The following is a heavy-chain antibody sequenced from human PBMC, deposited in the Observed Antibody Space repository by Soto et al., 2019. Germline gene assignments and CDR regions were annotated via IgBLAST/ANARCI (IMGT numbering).Heavy chain of an antibody. V-gene: IGHV4-30-4*01. D-gene: IGHD2-21*02. J-gene: IGHJ6*02. CDR3: AREDDGGDRDYYGLDV. CDR1: GGSIRSEYYH. CDR2: IHYSGSV. Sequence: QVQLQESGPGLVRPSQTLSLTCTVSGGSIRSEYYHWTWLRQAPGKGLEWIGYIHYSGSVHYNPSLQSRLTMSVDTSKNLFSLNLSSVTAADTAVYFCAREDDGGDRDYYGLDVWGQGTTVTVSS.